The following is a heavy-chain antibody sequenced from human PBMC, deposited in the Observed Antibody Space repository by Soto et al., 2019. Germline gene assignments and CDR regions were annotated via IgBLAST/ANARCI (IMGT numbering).Heavy chain of an antibody. V-gene: IGHV3-30*18. Sequence: ALRLPCAASGFTFSSYGMHWVRHAPGKVLEWVAVISYDGSNKYYADSVKGRFTISRDNSKNTLYLQMNSLRAEDTAVYYCAKPNSYGDYDYYYGMDVWGQGTTVTVSS. J-gene: IGHJ6*02. CDR2: ISYDGSNK. CDR1: GFTFSSYG. CDR3: AKPNSYGDYDYYYGMDV. D-gene: IGHD4-17*01.